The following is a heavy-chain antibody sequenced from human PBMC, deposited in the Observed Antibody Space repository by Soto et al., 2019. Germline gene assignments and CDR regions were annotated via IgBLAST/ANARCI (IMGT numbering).Heavy chain of an antibody. J-gene: IGHJ5*02. CDR2: INPNSGGT. CDR1: GYTFTGYY. D-gene: IGHD2-2*01. CDR3: ARGGEVPAAPAMYNWFDP. V-gene: IGHV1-2*04. Sequence: ASVKVSCKASGYTFTGYYMHWVRQAPGQGLEWMGWINPNSGGTNYAQKFQGWVTMTRDTSISTAYMELSWLRSDDTAVYYCARGGEVPAAPAMYNWFDPWGQGTLVTVSS.